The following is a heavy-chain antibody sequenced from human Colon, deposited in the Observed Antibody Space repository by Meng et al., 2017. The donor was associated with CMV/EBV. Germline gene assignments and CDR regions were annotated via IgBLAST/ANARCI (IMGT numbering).Heavy chain of an antibody. CDR3: VRSLDDASGQFRDY. D-gene: IGHD3-3*01. V-gene: IGHV1-18*01. CDR2: ISPYSGQT. Sequence: ASVKVSCKASGYTFSTFGISWVRQAPGQGPEWMGWISPYSGQTESAQKFQGRVTLTTDTSTSTAYMDLRSLRSDDTAVYYFVRSLDDASGQFRDYWGQGTLVTVSS. J-gene: IGHJ4*02. CDR1: GYTFSTFG.